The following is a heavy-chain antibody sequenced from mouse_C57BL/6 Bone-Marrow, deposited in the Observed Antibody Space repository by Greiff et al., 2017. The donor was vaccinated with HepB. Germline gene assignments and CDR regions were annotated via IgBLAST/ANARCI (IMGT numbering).Heavy chain of an antibody. V-gene: IGHV1-81*01. CDR2: IYPRSGNT. CDR3: ARNTCHYYGSSDD. Sequence: QVQLQQSGAELARPGASVKLSCKASGYTFTSYGISWVKQRTGQGLEWIGEIYPRSGNTYYNEKFKGKATLTADKSSSTAYMELRSLTSEDSAVYFCARNTCHYYGSSDDWGQGTTLTVSS. CDR1: GYTFTSYG. J-gene: IGHJ2*01. D-gene: IGHD1-1*01.